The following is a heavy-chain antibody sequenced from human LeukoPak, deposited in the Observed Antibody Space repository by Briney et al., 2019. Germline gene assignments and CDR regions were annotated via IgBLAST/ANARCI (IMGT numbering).Heavy chain of an antibody. CDR1: GFTFDDYA. J-gene: IGHJ6*03. D-gene: IGHD3-10*01. CDR3: AKDHYYGSGSYYDLYMDV. CDR2: ISWNSGSI. V-gene: IGHV3-9*01. Sequence: GGSLRLSCAASGFTFDDYAMHWVRQAPGKGLEWVSGISWNSGSIGYADSVKGRFTISRDNSKNTLYLQMNSLRAEDTAIYYCAKDHYYGSGSYYDLYMDVWGKGTTVTMSS.